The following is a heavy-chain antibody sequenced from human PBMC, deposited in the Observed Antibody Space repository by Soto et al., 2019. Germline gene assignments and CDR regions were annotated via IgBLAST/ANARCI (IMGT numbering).Heavy chain of an antibody. CDR1: GDTVTKYG. D-gene: IGHD6-19*01. CDR3: ASATSIAVAGKET. J-gene: IGHJ4*02. Sequence: QVQLVQSGGEVKKPGASVKVSCKASGDTVTKYGISWVRQAPGQGLEWLGWISFYNGHTNYALKFQDRIPFTTDTSTSTASMELRSLTCDDTAVYYCASATSIAVAGKETWGQGTLVTVSS. CDR2: ISFYNGHT. V-gene: IGHV1-18*01.